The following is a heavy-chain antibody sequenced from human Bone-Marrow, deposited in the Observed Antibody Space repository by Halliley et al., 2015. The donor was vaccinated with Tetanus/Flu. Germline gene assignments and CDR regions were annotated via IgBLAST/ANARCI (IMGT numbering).Heavy chain of an antibody. J-gene: IGHJ5*02. V-gene: IGHV4-59*01. D-gene: IGHD6-19*01. CDR3: ARVGSGQWLVRWFDP. Sequence: IGYVYYPGSTNYNPSFKSRVTMSVDTSKNQLSLNLSSVTAADTAMYYCARVGSGQWLVRWFDPWGQGTQVTVSS. CDR2: VYYPGST.